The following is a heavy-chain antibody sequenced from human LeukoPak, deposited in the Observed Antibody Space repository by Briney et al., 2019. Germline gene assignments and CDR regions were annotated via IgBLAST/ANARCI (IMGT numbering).Heavy chain of an antibody. Sequence: GGSLRLSCAASGFTFSDYYMSWIRQAPGKGLEWVSYISSSGSTIYYADSVKGRFTISRDNAKNSLYLQMNSLRAEDTAVYYCAREYGATIYISPMDYWGQGTLVTVSP. D-gene: IGHD5-12*01. CDR2: ISSSGSTI. V-gene: IGHV3-11*04. J-gene: IGHJ4*02. CDR3: AREYGATIYISPMDY. CDR1: GFTFSDYY.